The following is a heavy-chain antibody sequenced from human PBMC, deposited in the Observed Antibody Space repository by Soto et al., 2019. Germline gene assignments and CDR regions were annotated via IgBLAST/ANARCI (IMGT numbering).Heavy chain of an antibody. J-gene: IGHJ4*02. D-gene: IGHD3-9*01. CDR3: AREITITGMGGLGELE. CDR1: GYTFTSYD. CDR2: MNPHSGNT. V-gene: IGHV1-8*01. Sequence: QVQLVQSGAEVKKPGASVKVSCKASGYTFTSYDINWVRQATGQGLEWMGWMNPHSGNTGHAPKFPGSVTVTRNISISTAYMELSSLRSEATAVYYCAREITITGMGGLGELEWGQGTLVTVSS.